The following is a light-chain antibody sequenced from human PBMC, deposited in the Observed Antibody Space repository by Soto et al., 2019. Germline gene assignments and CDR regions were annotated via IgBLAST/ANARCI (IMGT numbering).Light chain of an antibody. Sequence: DIQMTQSPSSLSASVGDRVTITCRASQSISSYLNWYQQKPGKAPKLLIYKASSLESGVPSRFSGSGSGTEFTLTISSLQPDDFATYYCQQYNSDSTFGQGTKVDIK. CDR1: QSISSY. CDR3: QQYNSDST. V-gene: IGKV1-5*03. J-gene: IGKJ1*01. CDR2: KAS.